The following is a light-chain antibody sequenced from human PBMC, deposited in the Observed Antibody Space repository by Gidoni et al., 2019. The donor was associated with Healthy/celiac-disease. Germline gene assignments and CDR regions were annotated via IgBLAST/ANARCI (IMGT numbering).Light chain of an antibody. CDR2: GAS. J-gene: IGKJ1*01. CDR1: QSVSRSY. V-gene: IGKV3-20*01. CDR3: QQYGSSSWT. Sequence: EIVLTHYPGTLSLSPGERATLSCRASQSVSRSYLGWYQQKPGQAPRLLIYGASSRAAGITDRFSGSGSGTDFTLTISRLEPEDFAVYYWQQYGSSSWTFGQGTKVEIK.